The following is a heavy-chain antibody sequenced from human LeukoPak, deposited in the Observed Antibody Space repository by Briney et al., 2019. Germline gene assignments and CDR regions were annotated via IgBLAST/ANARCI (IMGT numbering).Heavy chain of an antibody. V-gene: IGHV4-61*09. D-gene: IGHD6-19*01. CDR3: ARTSSGGYNWFDP. CDR1: GGSISSGSYY. J-gene: IGHJ5*02. CDR2: IYTSGST. Sequence: SETLSLTCTVSGGSISSGSYYWSWIRQPAGKGLEWIGHIYTSGSTNYNPSRKSRVTISGDTSKNQFSLKLSSVTAADTAVYYCARTSSGGYNWFDPWGQGTLVTVSS.